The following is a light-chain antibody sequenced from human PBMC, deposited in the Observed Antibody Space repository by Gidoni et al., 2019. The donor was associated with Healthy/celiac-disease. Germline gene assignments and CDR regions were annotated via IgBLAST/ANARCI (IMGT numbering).Light chain of an antibody. Sequence: DIVMTQSPDSLAVSLGERATINCKSSQSVLYSSNNKNYLAWSQQKPGQPPKLLIYWASTRESGVPDRVSGSGSGTDFTLTISSLQAEDVAVYYCQQYYSLTTFGQGTKVEIK. CDR2: WAS. V-gene: IGKV4-1*01. CDR3: QQYYSLTT. J-gene: IGKJ1*01. CDR1: QSVLYSSNNKNY.